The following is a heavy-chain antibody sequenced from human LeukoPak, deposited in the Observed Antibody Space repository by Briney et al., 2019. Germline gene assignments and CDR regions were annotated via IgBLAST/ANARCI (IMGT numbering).Heavy chain of an antibody. CDR2: IYHSGST. J-gene: IGHJ6*02. Sequence: SETLSLTCTVSGYSISSGYYWGWIRQPPGKGLEWIGSIYHSGSTYYNPSLKSRVTISVDTSKNQFSLKLSSVTAADTAVYYCARAVYSSGWYYYYGMDVWGQGTTVTVSS. CDR3: ARAVYSSGWYYYYGMDV. CDR1: GYSISSGYY. V-gene: IGHV4-38-2*02. D-gene: IGHD6-19*01.